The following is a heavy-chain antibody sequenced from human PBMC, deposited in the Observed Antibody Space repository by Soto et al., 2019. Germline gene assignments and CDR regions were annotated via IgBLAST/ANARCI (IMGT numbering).Heavy chain of an antibody. CDR1: GYTFSAYN. D-gene: IGHD3-22*01. V-gene: IGHV1-2*02. J-gene: IGHJ6*02. Sequence: ASVKVSCKASGYTFSAYNIHWVRQAPGEGLEWLGWINPNTGGTNYAQGFPGRVILTRDTATNTAYMEVTRLISDDTAVYYCVRGNLGKASGFYYGMDVWGQGTRVTVSS. CDR3: VRGNLGKASGFYYGMDV. CDR2: INPNTGGT.